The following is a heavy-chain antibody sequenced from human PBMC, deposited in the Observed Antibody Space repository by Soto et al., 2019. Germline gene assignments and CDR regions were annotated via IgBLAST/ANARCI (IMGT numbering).Heavy chain of an antibody. J-gene: IGHJ1*01. Sequence: QVQLVESGGGVVQPGASLRVSCVGSGFTFRSYVIHWVRQAPGKGLEWVALTSYDGSDKYYGDSVRGRFTISRDNSRNTVDLQMDSLTLEDTALYYCARWGTTGGLDVWGQGTLVSLSS. CDR2: TSYDGSDK. V-gene: IGHV3-30*19. CDR1: GFTFRSYV. CDR3: ARWGTTGGLDV. D-gene: IGHD3-16*01.